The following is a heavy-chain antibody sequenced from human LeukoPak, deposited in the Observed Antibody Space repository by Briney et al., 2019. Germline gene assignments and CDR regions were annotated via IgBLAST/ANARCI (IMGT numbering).Heavy chain of an antibody. V-gene: IGHV1-46*01. CDR3: ARVSTGTIFDY. CDR1: GYTFTDYY. J-gene: IGHJ4*02. D-gene: IGHD2-8*02. Sequence: ASVRVSCKASGYTFTDYYIHWLRQAPGQGLEWMGIINPTGGTTVYTQKFQGRVTMTRDTATSTVNMDLISLRSEDTAVYYCARVSTGTIFDYWGQGTLVTVSS. CDR2: INPTGGTT.